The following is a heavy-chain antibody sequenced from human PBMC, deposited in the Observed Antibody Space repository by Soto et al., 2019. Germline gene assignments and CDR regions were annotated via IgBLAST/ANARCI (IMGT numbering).Heavy chain of an antibody. CDR2: IYYSGST. D-gene: IGHD6-19*01. J-gene: IGHJ5*02. Sequence: QLQLQESGPGLVKPSETLSLTCTVSGGSISSSSYYWGWIRQPPGKGLEWIGSIYYSGSTYYNPSLKSRVTISVDTSKNQFSLKLSSVTAADTAVYYCARRGQWLTPFDPWGQGTLVTVSS. V-gene: IGHV4-39*01. CDR3: ARRGQWLTPFDP. CDR1: GGSISSSSYY.